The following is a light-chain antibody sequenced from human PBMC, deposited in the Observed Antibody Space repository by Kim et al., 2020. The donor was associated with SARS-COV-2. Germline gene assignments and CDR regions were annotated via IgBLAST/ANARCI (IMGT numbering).Light chain of an antibody. J-gene: IGLJ2*01. Sequence: QSALTQPAPVSGSPGQSITISCTGTSSDVGGYNYVSWYQQHPGKAPKLMIYDVSKRPSGVSNRFSGSKSGNTASLTISGLQAEDEADYYCSSYTSRLVVFGGGTQLTVL. CDR3: SSYTSRLVV. V-gene: IGLV2-14*01. CDR2: DVS. CDR1: SSDVGGYNY.